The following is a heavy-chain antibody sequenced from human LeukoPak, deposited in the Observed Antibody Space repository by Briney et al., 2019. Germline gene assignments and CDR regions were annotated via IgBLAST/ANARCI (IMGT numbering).Heavy chain of an antibody. Sequence: LPGGSLRLSCAASGFTFSSYGMHWVRQAPGKGLEWVAFIRYDGTNKNYGDSVKGRFTISRDNSKNTLYLQTNSLRAEDTAVYYCARLMGGRWLQPPFDYWGQGTLVTVSS. D-gene: IGHD5-24*01. CDR2: IRYDGTNK. CDR3: ARLMGGRWLQPPFDY. J-gene: IGHJ4*02. CDR1: GFTFSSYG. V-gene: IGHV3-30*02.